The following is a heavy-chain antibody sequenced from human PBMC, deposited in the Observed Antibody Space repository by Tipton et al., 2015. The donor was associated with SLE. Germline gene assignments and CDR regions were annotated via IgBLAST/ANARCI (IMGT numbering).Heavy chain of an antibody. CDR2: IYYTGST. J-gene: IGHJ4*02. D-gene: IGHD1-26*01. CDR3: ARQGYHSGSLDY. CDR1: GGSISSDNYY. Sequence: TLSLTCTVSGGSISSDNYYWGWIRQPPGKGLEWIGSIYYTGSTHYNPSLKSRVTMSVDTSKNQFSLKLRSVTAADTAIYYCARQGYHSGSLDYWGQGTLVTVSS. V-gene: IGHV4-39*01.